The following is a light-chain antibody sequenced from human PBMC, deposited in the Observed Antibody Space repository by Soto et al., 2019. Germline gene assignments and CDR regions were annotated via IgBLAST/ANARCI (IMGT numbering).Light chain of an antibody. V-gene: IGKV3-20*01. CDR3: QYYSSSLSIT. Sequence: EIVLTQSPGILSLSPGERATLSCRASQSVRSIYLAWYQQKPGQAPRLLIHGASSRATGIPDRFSGSGSGTDFTLTISRLEPEDFAVYYCQYYSSSLSITFGQGTRLDIK. J-gene: IGKJ5*01. CDR1: QSVRSIY. CDR2: GAS.